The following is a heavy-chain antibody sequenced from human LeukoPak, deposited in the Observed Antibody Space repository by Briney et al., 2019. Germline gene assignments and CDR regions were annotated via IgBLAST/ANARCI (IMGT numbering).Heavy chain of an antibody. J-gene: IGHJ4*02. CDR1: GFTFSSYG. Sequence: RPGGSLRLSCAASGFTFSSYGMHWVRQAPGKGLEWVAVIWYDGSNKYYADSVKGRFTISRDNSKNTLYLQMNSLRAEDTAVYYCARSGSYYSSPRPHQFDHWGQGTLVTVSS. D-gene: IGHD1-26*01. V-gene: IGHV3-33*01. CDR3: ARSGSYYSSPRPHQFDH. CDR2: IWYDGSNK.